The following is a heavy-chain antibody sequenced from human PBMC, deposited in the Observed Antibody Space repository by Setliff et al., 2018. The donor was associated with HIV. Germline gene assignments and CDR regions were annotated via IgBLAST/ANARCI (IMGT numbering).Heavy chain of an antibody. CDR1: GGTFSSYT. J-gene: IGHJ6*03. CDR3: ARRGAGEWHLYMDV. V-gene: IGHV1-69*02. D-gene: IGHD3-16*01. Sequence: ASVKVSCKASGGTFSSYTINWVRQAPGQGLEWMGRSIPILGIGNDEQAQKFKGRVTFTADKSTSTVYMELSSLRSEDTAVYYCARRGAGEWHLYMDVWGKGTAVTVSS. CDR2: SIPILGIG.